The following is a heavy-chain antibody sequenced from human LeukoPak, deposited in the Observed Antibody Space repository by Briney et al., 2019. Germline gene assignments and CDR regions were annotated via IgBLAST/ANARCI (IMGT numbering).Heavy chain of an antibody. Sequence: AETLSLTCTVSGGSISGSGYYWVWIRQPPGKGLEWIATIYYTGSTYYNPSLKSRFTISVDTSKNPFSLKLSSVTAADTAVYYCARQTGSGLFILPGGQGTLVTVSS. CDR3: ARQTGSGLFILP. J-gene: IGHJ4*02. CDR2: IYYTGST. CDR1: GGSISGSGYY. V-gene: IGHV4-39*01. D-gene: IGHD3/OR15-3a*01.